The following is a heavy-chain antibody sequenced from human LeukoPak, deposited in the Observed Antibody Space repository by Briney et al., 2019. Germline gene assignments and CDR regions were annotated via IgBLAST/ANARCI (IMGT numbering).Heavy chain of an antibody. CDR1: GFTFSSYG. CDR2: IRYDGSNK. V-gene: IGHV3-30*02. J-gene: IGHJ6*03. Sequence: GGSLRLSCAASGFTFSSYGMHWVRQAPGKGLEWVAFIRYDGSNKYYADSVKGRFTISRDNSKNTLYLQMNGLRAEDTAVYYCAKSYGVNYYYYMDVWGKGTTVTISS. CDR3: AKSYGVNYYYYMDV. D-gene: IGHD4-17*01.